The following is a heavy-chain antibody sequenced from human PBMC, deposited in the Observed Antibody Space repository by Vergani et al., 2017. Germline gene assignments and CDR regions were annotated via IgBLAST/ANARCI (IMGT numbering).Heavy chain of an antibody. Sequence: EVQLVESGGGLVKPGGSLRLSCAASGFTFSNAWMSWVRQAPGKGLEWVGRIKSTTDGGTTDYAAPVKGRFTISRDVSKNTLYLQMNSLKTEDTAVYYCTTDRDDYWGQGTLVTVSS. CDR3: TTDRDDY. J-gene: IGHJ4*02. CDR1: GFTFSNAW. V-gene: IGHV3-15*01. CDR2: IKSTTDGGTT.